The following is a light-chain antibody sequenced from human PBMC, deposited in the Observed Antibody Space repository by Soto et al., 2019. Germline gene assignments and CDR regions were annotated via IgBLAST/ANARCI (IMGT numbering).Light chain of an antibody. Sequence: DIQMTQSPSTLSASVGDRVTITCRASQSISSWLAWYQQKPGKAPKLLIYAASTLQSGVPSRFSGSRSGTEFSLTITSLQPEDFATYYCQQLFDSPITFGQGTRLEI. J-gene: IGKJ5*01. CDR1: QSISSW. CDR2: AAS. V-gene: IGKV1-5*01. CDR3: QQLFDSPIT.